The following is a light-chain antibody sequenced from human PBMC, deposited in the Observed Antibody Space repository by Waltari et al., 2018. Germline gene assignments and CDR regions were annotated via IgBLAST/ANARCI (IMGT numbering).Light chain of an antibody. CDR2: GAS. CDR3: QQYNNWPLT. J-gene: IGKJ4*01. CDR1: QSVSSK. Sequence: EIVMTQSPATLSVSPGESATLSCRASQSVSSKLAWYQQKPGQAPRVLIYGASTRATGIPARFSGSGSGTEFTLTISSLQSEDFAVYYCQQYNNWPLTFGGGTKVEIK. V-gene: IGKV3-15*01.